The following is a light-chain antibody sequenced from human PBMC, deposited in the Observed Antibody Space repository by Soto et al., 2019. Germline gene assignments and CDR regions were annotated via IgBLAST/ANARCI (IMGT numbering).Light chain of an antibody. CDR1: SSDVGAYNY. CDR3: SSYTTSSTPV. CDR2: DVS. J-gene: IGLJ2*01. V-gene: IGLV2-14*01. Sequence: QSALTQPASVSGSPGQSITISCTGTSSDVGAYNYVSWYQQHPGKAPKLMIYDVSNRPSGVSNRFSGSKSGNTASLTISGLQAEDEADYYCSSYTTSSTPVFGGGTKVNVL.